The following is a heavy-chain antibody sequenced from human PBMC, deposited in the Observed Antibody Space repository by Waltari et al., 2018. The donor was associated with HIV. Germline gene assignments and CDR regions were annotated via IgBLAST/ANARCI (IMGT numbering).Heavy chain of an antibody. Sequence: EVQLVESGGGLVQPGGSLRLSCAGSGFTFSNYEMTWVRQAPGKGLLWCSYIIAGGTKYYADSVKGRFSISRDNAKNALYLQMNSLRAEDTAVYYCAKAVGDTSGRYWGGDVWGQGTTVTVSS. J-gene: IGHJ6*02. V-gene: IGHV3-48*03. CDR3: AKAVGDTSGRYWGGDV. CDR2: IIAGGTK. D-gene: IGHD6-19*01. CDR1: GFTFSNYE.